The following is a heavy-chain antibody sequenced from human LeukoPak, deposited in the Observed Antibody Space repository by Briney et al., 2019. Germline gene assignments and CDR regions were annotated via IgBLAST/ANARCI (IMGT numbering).Heavy chain of an antibody. J-gene: IGHJ6*03. CDR1: CGSISSYY. CDR2: IYYSGST. V-gene: IGHV4-59*01. CDR3: ARASPDFWSGYYYYYYMDV. Sequence: SETLSLTCTVSCGSISSYYWSWIRQPPGKGLEWIGYIYYSGSTNYNPSLKSRVTISVDTSKSQFSLKLSSVTAADTAVYYCARASPDFWSGYYYYYYMDVWGKGTTVTVSS. D-gene: IGHD3-3*01.